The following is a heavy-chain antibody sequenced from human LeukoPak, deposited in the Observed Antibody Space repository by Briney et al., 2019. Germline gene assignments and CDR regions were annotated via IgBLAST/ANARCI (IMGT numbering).Heavy chain of an antibody. Sequence: ASVKVSCKASGYTFTTYAVNWVRQAPGQGLEWMGWINPNSGGTNYAQKFQGRVTMTRDTSISTAYMELSRLRSDDTAVYYCARVLPAYYYGSGSYPGRTNAFDIWGQGTMVTVSS. CDR2: INPNSGGT. V-gene: IGHV1-2*02. D-gene: IGHD3-10*01. J-gene: IGHJ3*02. CDR1: GYTFTTYA. CDR3: ARVLPAYYYGSGSYPGRTNAFDI.